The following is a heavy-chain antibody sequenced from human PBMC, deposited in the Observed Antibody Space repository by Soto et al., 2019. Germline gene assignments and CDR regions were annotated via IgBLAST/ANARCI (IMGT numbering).Heavy chain of an antibody. Sequence: QVQLQESGPGLVKPSETLSLTCTVSGGSISSYYWSWIRQPPGKGLEWIGYIYYSGSTNYNPSLKSRVTISVATSKNQFSLNLSSVTAADTAVYYCARGEWQQLVFLYWGQGTLVTVSS. CDR2: IYYSGST. D-gene: IGHD6-13*01. V-gene: IGHV4-59*01. J-gene: IGHJ4*02. CDR1: GGSISSYY. CDR3: ARGEWQQLVFLY.